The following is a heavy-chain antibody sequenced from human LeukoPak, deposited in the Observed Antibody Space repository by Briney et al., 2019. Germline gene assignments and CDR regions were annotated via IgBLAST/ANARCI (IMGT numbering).Heavy chain of an antibody. CDR1: GYTFTGYY. D-gene: IGHD6-19*01. J-gene: IGHJ4*02. CDR3: ARDFPVAETYFDY. CDR2: INPNSGGT. V-gene: IGHV1-2*06. Sequence: GASVKVSCKASGYTFTGYYMHWVRQAPGQGLEWMGRINPNSGGTNYAQKFQGRVTMTRDTSISTAYMELSRLRSDDTAVYYCARDFPVAETYFDYWGQGTLVAVSS.